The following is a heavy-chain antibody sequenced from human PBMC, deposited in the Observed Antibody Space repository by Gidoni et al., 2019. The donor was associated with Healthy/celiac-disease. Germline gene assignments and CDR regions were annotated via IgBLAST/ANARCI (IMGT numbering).Heavy chain of an antibody. CDR1: GYTFSSYG. V-gene: IGHV1-18*01. CDR3: ARGGSSSWYEYYYYGMDV. J-gene: IGHJ6*02. Sequence: QVNLVQSGAEVKKPGAAVNVSCKASGYTFSSYGISWVRQAPGQGLEWMGWISAYNGNTNYAQKLQGRVTMTTDTSTSTAYMELRSLRSDDTAVYYCARGGSSSWYEYYYYGMDVWGQGTMVTVSS. CDR2: ISAYNGNT. D-gene: IGHD6-13*01.